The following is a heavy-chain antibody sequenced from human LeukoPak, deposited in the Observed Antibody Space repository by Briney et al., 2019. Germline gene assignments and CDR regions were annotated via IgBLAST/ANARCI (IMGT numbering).Heavy chain of an antibody. V-gene: IGHV3-48*01. Sequence: GGSLRLSCAASGFXFSSYNMNWVRQAPGKGLEWVSYITPSSSTIFYADSVKGRFTMSGDNSKNTLYLQMSSLRAEDTAVYYCVKGTSTKYYYYGMDVWGQGTTVTVSS. J-gene: IGHJ6*02. CDR2: ITPSSSTI. D-gene: IGHD2-2*01. CDR3: VKGTSTKYYYYGMDV. CDR1: GFXFSSYN.